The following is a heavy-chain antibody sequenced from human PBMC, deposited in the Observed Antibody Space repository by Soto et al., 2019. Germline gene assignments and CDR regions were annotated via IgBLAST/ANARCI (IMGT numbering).Heavy chain of an antibody. Sequence: QVQLVQSGAEVMKPGSSVKVSCKASGGTFSSYAISWVRQAPGQGLEWMGGIIPIFGTANYAQKFQGRVTITADESTSTAYMELSSLRSEDTAVYYCARDPYSSSSKYYYYYGMDVWGQGTTVTVSS. CDR2: IIPIFGTA. V-gene: IGHV1-69*01. CDR3: ARDPYSSSSKYYYYYGMDV. J-gene: IGHJ6*02. CDR1: GGTFSSYA. D-gene: IGHD6-6*01.